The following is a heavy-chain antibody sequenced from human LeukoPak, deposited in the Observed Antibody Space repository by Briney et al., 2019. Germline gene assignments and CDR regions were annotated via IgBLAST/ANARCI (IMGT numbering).Heavy chain of an antibody. J-gene: IGHJ4*02. CDR2: ISYRGGT. D-gene: IGHD4-17*01. V-gene: IGHV4-31*03. CDR3: ARMPRGTEAVTPYYFDH. Sequence: TPSQTLSLTCTVFGGSLNSGSYYWSWVRQHPGKGLEWIGYISYRGGTHYNPSLKSRVSISGDTSKNQFSLSVNSVTAADTAVYYCARMPRGTEAVTPYYFDHWAREPWSPSPQ. CDR1: GGSLNSGSYY.